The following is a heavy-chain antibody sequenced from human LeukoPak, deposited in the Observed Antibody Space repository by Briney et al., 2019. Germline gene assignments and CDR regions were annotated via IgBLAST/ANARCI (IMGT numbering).Heavy chain of an antibody. Sequence: GGSLRLSCAASGFTFSSYEMNWGREAPGKGLEGVSYISSSGSTIYYADSVKGRFTISRDNAKNSLYLQMNSLRAEDTAVYYCARDWNYGSGSYLQPDAIDIWGQGTMVTVSS. V-gene: IGHV3-48*03. D-gene: IGHD3-10*01. CDR2: ISSSGSTI. J-gene: IGHJ3*02. CDR3: ARDWNYGSGSYLQPDAIDI. CDR1: GFTFSSYE.